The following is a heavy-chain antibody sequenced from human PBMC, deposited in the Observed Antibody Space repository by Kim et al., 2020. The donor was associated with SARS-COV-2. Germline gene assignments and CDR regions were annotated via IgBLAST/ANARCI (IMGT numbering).Heavy chain of an antibody. CDR1: GCPVSSSSYY. D-gene: IGHD2-15*01. CDR2: IYYSGNT. CDR3: ASVAATPKTVRAFDI. J-gene: IGHJ3*02. Sequence: SKTLSLTCSVSGCPVSSSSYYWGWIRQPPGKGLEWLANIYYSGNTYYNPSIKSRHTISVETSKNQFSLKLNSVTAADTAVYYCASVAATPKTVRAFDIWGQGTVVTVSS. V-gene: IGHV4-39*01.